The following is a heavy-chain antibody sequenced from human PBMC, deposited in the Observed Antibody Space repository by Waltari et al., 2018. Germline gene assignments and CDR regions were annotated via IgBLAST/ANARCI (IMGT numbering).Heavy chain of an antibody. Sequence: QVQLQESGPGLVKPSETLSLTCTVSGGSISSHYWSWIRQPPGKGLEWIEYIYYSGSTNYNPSLKSRVTISVDTSKNQFSLKLSSVTAADTAVYYCARAHSGYDFVGYYYYMDVWGKGTTVTVSS. CDR3: ARAHSGYDFVGYYYYMDV. CDR1: GGSISSHY. V-gene: IGHV4-59*11. D-gene: IGHD5-12*01. J-gene: IGHJ6*03. CDR2: IYYSGST.